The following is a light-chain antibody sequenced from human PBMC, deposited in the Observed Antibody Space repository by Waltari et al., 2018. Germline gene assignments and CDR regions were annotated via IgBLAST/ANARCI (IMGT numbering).Light chain of an antibody. J-gene: IGKJ2*01. CDR1: QSISNY. Sequence: IQMTQSPSSLPASVGDRVTITCRSSQSISNYLNWYQHKPGEAPKLLVYVASNLQRGVPSRFSGSGSETDFTLTISSLQLEDFATYYFQQSYNAPYTFGQGTNVEIK. V-gene: IGKV1-39*01. CDR3: QQSYNAPYT. CDR2: VAS.